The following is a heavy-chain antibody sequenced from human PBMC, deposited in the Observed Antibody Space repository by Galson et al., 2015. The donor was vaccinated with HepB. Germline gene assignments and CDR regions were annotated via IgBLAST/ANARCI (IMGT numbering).Heavy chain of an antibody. Sequence: CAISGDSVSSNSAAWNWIRQSPSRGLEWLGRTYYRSKWYNDYAVSVKSRITINPDTSKNQFSLQLNSVTPEDTAVYYCARGGYYGSGFYYYMDVWGKGTTVTVSS. V-gene: IGHV6-1*01. CDR1: GDSVSSNSAA. D-gene: IGHD3-10*01. J-gene: IGHJ6*03. CDR2: TYYRSKWYN. CDR3: ARGGYYGSGFYYYMDV.